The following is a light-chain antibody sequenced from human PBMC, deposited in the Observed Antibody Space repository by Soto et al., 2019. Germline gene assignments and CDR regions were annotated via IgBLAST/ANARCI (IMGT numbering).Light chain of an antibody. Sequence: DIKMTQSPSSLSASVGDRVTISCQASQDISNYLNWYPHKPGKAPQLLIYDASNLETGFPSRFSGCGSGIHFILTISSLQPEDMATDYCQHYDNPPLTFGGGTKGEIK. J-gene: IGKJ4*01. V-gene: IGKV1-33*01. CDR2: DAS. CDR3: QHYDNPPLT. CDR1: QDISNY.